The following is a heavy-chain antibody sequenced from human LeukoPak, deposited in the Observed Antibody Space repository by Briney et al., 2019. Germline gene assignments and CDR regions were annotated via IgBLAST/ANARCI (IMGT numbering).Heavy chain of an antibody. CDR1: GFTFSDYY. D-gene: IGHD1-1*01. CDR2: ISSSGITL. Sequence: GGSLRLSCAASGFTFSDYYMSWIRQAPGKALEWVSYISSSGITLYYADSVKARFPISRDSAKTSLTLQMNTCRPEATAVYYCGIANWNTRAWYIDVWGRGTPATVSS. J-gene: IGHJ2*01. V-gene: IGHV3-11*04. CDR3: GIANWNTRAWYIDV.